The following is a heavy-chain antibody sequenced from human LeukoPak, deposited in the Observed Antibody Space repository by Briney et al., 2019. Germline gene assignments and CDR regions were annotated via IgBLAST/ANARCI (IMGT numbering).Heavy chain of an antibody. D-gene: IGHD6-13*01. CDR2: FYNSGST. CDR1: GSSISSTYY. V-gene: IGHV4-38-2*01. Sequence: PSETLSLTCAVSGSSISSTYYWGWIRQPPGKGLEWIGSFYNSGSTYYNPSLRSRVTISVDTSKNQFSLRLRSVTAADTAVYYCARNNTRTVSRGSSRRRANAFDIWGQGTTVTVSS. CDR3: ARNNTRTVSRGSSRRRANAFDI. J-gene: IGHJ3*02.